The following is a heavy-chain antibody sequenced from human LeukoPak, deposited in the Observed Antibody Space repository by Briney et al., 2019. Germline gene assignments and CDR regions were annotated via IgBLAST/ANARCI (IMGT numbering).Heavy chain of an antibody. D-gene: IGHD3-10*01. J-gene: IGHJ4*02. CDR1: GGSISSYY. Sequence: PSETLSLTCTVSGGSISSYYWSWIRQPPGKGLEWIGYIYYSGSTNYNPSLKSRVTISVDTSKNQFSLKLSSVTAADTAVYYCARVGDDGSGSYSLNIDYWGQGTLVTVSS. CDR3: ARVGDDGSGSYSLNIDY. V-gene: IGHV4-59*08. CDR2: IYYSGST.